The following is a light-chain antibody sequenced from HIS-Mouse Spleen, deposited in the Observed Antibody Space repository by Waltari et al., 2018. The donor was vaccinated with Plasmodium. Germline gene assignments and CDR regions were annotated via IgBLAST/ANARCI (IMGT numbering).Light chain of an antibody. CDR1: SSDVGGFNF. V-gene: IGLV2-11*01. Sequence: QSALTQPRSVSGSPGQSVTIPSTGTSSDVGGFNFVSWYQQHPGKAPKLMIYDGSTRPSGVPDRFSGSKSGNTASLTISALQAEDEAYYYCCSYAGSYTYVFGTGTKVTVL. CDR3: CSYAGSYTYV. J-gene: IGLJ1*01. CDR2: DGS.